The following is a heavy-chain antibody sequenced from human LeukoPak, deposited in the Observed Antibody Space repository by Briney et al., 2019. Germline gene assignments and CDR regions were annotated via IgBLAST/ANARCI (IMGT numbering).Heavy chain of an antibody. CDR3: ARERRYYYGSGSYYNVDGMDV. J-gene: IGHJ6*02. Sequence: SETLSLTCTVSGGSISSYYWSWIRQPPGKGLEWIGYIYYSGSTYYNPSLKSRVTISVDMSKNQFSLKLSSVTAADTAVYYCARERRYYYGSGSYYNVDGMDVWGQGTTVTVSS. CDR2: IYYSGST. CDR1: GGSISSYY. V-gene: IGHV4-59*12. D-gene: IGHD3-10*01.